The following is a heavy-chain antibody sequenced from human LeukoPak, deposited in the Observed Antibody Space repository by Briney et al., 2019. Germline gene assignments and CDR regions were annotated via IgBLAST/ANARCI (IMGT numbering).Heavy chain of an antibody. J-gene: IGHJ4*02. CDR1: GYTFTSYG. V-gene: IGHV1-69*13. CDR3: ARGPPNWGYDY. CDR2: IIPIFGTA. Sequence: SVKVSCKASGYTFTSYGISWVRQAPGQGLEWMGGIIPIFGTANYAQKFQGRVTITADESTSTAYMELSSLRSDDTAVYYCARGPPNWGYDYWGPGTLVTVSS. D-gene: IGHD7-27*01.